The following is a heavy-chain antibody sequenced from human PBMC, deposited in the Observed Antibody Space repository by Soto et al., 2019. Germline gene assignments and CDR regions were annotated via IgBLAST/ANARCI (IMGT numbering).Heavy chain of an antibody. CDR3: ARTHCSSTSCLDAFDI. Sequence: GESLKISCKGSGYSFTSYWIGWVRQMPGKGLEWMGIIYPGDSDTSYSPSFQGQVTISADKSISTAYLQWSSLKASDTAMYYCARTHCSSTSCLDAFDIWGQGTMVTVSS. V-gene: IGHV5-51*01. D-gene: IGHD2-2*01. CDR1: GYSFTSYW. J-gene: IGHJ3*02. CDR2: IYPGDSDT.